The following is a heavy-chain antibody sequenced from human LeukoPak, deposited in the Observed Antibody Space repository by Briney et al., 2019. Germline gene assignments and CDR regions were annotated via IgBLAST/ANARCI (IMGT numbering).Heavy chain of an antibody. D-gene: IGHD5-24*01. Sequence: SETLSLTCTVSGGSISSSSHYWGWIRQPPGKGLEWIGSIYYSGSTYYNPSLKSRVTISVDTSKNQFSLKLSSVTAADTAVYYCARREMALRATDYWGQGTLVTVSS. CDR1: GGSISSSSHY. CDR3: ARREMALRATDY. V-gene: IGHV4-39*01. J-gene: IGHJ4*02. CDR2: IYYSGST.